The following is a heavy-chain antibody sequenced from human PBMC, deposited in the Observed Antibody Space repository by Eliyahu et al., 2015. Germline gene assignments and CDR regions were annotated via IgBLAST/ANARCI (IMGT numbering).Heavy chain of an antibody. Sequence: QVQLVQSGAEVKKPGASVKVSCKASGYTFTXYYMHWVRXAPGQGLEWMGWINPNSGGTNYAQKFQGWVTMTRDTSISTAYMELSRLRSDDTAVYYCARVGTSEKWYNWNYGYEDYYGMDVWGQGTTVTVSS. V-gene: IGHV1-2*04. J-gene: IGHJ6*02. CDR2: INPNSGGT. CDR3: ARVGTSEKWYNWNYGYEDYYGMDV. D-gene: IGHD1-7*01. CDR1: GYTFTXYY.